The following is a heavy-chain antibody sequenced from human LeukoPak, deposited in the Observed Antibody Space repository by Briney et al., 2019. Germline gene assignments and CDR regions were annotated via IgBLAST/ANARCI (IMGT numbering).Heavy chain of an antibody. CDR3: ARGRITICGVVITIDY. J-gene: IGHJ4*02. CDR2: INHSGST. CDR1: GGSFSGYY. V-gene: IGHV4-34*01. Sequence: PSETLSLTCAVYGGSFSGYYWSWIRQPPGKGLEWIGEINHSGSTNYNPSLKSRVTISVDTSKNQFSLKLSSVTAADTAVYYCARGRITICGVVITIDYWGQGTLVTVSS. D-gene: IGHD3-3*01.